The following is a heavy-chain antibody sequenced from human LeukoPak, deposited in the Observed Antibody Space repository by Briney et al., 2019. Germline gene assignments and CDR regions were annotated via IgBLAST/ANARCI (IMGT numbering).Heavy chain of an antibody. CDR1: GFTFSSYG. D-gene: IGHD6-13*01. CDR3: AKVPEQLVEYYFDY. V-gene: IGHV3-23*01. J-gene: IGHJ4*02. Sequence: GSLRLSCAASGFTFSSYGMSWVRQAPGKGLEWVSAISGSGGSTYYADSVKGRFTISRDNSKNTLYLQMNSLRAEDTAVYYCAKVPEQLVEYYFDYWGQGTLVIVSS. CDR2: ISGSGGST.